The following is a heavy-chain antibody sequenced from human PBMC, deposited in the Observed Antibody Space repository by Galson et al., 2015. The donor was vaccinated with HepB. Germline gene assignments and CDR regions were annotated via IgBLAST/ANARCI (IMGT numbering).Heavy chain of an antibody. Sequence: TLSLTCTVSGGSISGYYWSWIRQPPGKGLEWIGHIYYSGSTNYNPSLESRVTISVDTSKNQFSLTLNSVTAADTAVYYCAREGSERYGWFVPWGQGTLVTVSS. J-gene: IGHJ5*02. V-gene: IGHV4-59*01. D-gene: IGHD1-26*01. CDR1: GGSISGYY. CDR3: AREGSERYGWFVP. CDR2: IYYSGST.